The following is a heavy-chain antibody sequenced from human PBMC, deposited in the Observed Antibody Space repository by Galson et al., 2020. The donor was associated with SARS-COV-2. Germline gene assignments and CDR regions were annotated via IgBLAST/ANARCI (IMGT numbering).Heavy chain of an antibody. CDR2: ISYDGSNK. J-gene: IGHJ4*02. D-gene: IGHD2-2*01. CDR1: GFTFSTYA. V-gene: IGHV3-30*03. CDR3: ATELYAVQFFDY. Sequence: GGSLRLSCAASGFTFSTYAMSWVRQTPGKGLEWVAVISYDGSNKYYADSVKGRFTISRDNSKNTLYLQMNSLRAEDTAVYYCATELYAVQFFDYWGQGTLVTVSS.